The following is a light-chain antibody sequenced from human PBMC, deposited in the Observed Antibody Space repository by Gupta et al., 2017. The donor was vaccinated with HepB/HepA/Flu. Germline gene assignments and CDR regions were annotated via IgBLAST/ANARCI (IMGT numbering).Light chain of an antibody. V-gene: IGLV2-23*02. Sequence: QAALTHPASVSGSPGQSITISWTGTSSDVGSYNLVSWYQQHPGKAPKLMIYEVSKRPSGVSNRFSGSKSGNTASLTISGLQAEDEADYYCCSYAGSSTLVVGGGTKLTVL. CDR2: EVS. CDR1: SSDVGSYNL. J-gene: IGLJ3*02. CDR3: CSYAGSSTLV.